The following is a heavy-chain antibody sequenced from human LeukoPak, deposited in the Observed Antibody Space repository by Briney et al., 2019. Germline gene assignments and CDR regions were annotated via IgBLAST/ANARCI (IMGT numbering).Heavy chain of an antibody. CDR3: AKNADRGAYCRGGSRYPYYYYYMDV. J-gene: IGHJ6*03. D-gene: IGHD2-15*01. V-gene: IGHV3-23*01. Sequence: GGSLRLSCAASGFTFSSYGMSWVRQVPGKGLEWVSSISHTGGSPYYADSVKGRFTVSRDNSKNALYLQMNSLTVEDTAIYYCAKNADRGAYCRGGSRYPYYYYYMDVWGTGTTVTISS. CDR2: ISHTGGSP. CDR1: GFTFSSYG.